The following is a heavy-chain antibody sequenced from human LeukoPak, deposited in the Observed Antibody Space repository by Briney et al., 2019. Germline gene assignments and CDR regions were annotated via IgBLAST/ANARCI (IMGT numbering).Heavy chain of an antibody. J-gene: IGHJ4*02. CDR2: IYHSGST. Sequence: SETLSLTCAVSGYSISSGYYWGWIRQPPGKGLEWTGSIYHSGSTYYNPSLKSRVTISVDTSKNQFSLKLSSVTAADTAVYYCARAWTGVLGYWGQGTLVTVSS. V-gene: IGHV4-38-2*01. D-gene: IGHD3/OR15-3a*01. CDR3: ARAWTGVLGY. CDR1: GYSISSGYY.